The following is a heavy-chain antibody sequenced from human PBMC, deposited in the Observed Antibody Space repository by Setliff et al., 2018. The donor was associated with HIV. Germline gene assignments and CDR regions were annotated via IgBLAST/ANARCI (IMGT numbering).Heavy chain of an antibody. D-gene: IGHD3-3*01. J-gene: IGHJ4*02. V-gene: IGHV3-21*04. CDR2: ISSGRIYT. Sequence: PGGSLRLSCAASGFTFSRYPMTWIRQAPGKGLEWISFISSGRIYTNYADSVKGRFTISRDDAKNSLYLEMNSLRVEDTAVYYCARVGLWSHYSPDYWGQGTLVTVS. CDR3: ARVGLWSHYSPDY. CDR1: GFTFSRYP.